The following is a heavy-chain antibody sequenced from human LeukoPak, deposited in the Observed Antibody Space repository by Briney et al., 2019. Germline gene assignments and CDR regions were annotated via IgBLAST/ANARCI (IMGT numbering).Heavy chain of an antibody. CDR2: AYSRSKGNK. CDR1: GDSVSRNSLA. CDR3: ARGSNSAFDI. D-gene: IGHD2-8*01. V-gene: IGHV6-1*01. J-gene: IGHJ3*02. Sequence: SQTLSLTCAISGDSVSRNSLAWNWIRQSPSRGLEWLGRAYSRSKGNKDYAISVKSRININTDTSRNQFSLQLNSVTPEDTAVYYCARGSNSAFDIWGQGTMVTVSS.